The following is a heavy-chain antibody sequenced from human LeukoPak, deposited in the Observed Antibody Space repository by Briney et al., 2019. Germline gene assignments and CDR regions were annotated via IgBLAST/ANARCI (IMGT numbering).Heavy chain of an antibody. Sequence: SATQTLSCSVCCGSISSYIWRWRRLPRGEGEEWMGYDYYDACTNYNPSLQGRVTISVDTSMNQSSLKLSCLTAVDPAVYYCATSKYHPSLKPDVTISAATPKNKSPKNPSTVISVDTTLHYCMSISPEYVHYLPDHIDFWGQGTLVTVSS. CDR3: ATSKYHPSLKPDVTISAATPKNKSPKNPSTVISVDTTLHYCMSISPEYVHYLPDHIDF. V-gene: IGHV4-59*12. J-gene: IGHJ4*02. D-gene: IGHD3-3*02. CDR2: DYYDACT. CDR1: CGSISSYI.